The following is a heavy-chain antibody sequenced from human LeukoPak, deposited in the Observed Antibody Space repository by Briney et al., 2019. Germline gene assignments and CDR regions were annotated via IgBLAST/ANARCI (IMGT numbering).Heavy chain of an antibody. CDR2: ISGGGGST. CDR1: GFTFSSYA. J-gene: IGHJ4*02. D-gene: IGHD3-22*01. V-gene: IGHV3-23*01. Sequence: PGGSLRLSCAASGFTFSSYAMSWVRQAPGKGLEWVSAISGGGGSTYYADSVKGRFTISRGNSKNTLYLQMNSLRAEDTAVYYCAKTTYYYDSSGYDYWGQGTLVTVSS. CDR3: AKTTYYYDSSGYDY.